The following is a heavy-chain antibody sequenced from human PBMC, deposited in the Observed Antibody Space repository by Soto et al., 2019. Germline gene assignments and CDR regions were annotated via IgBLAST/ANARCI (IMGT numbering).Heavy chain of an antibody. J-gene: IGHJ5*02. CDR1: GYTFTSYG. CDR3: ARGLAAAGTGWFDP. Sequence: ASVKVSCKASGYTFTSYGISWVRQAPGQGLEWMGWISAYNGNTNYAQKHQGRVTMTTDTSTSTAYMELRSLRSDDTAVYYCARGLAAAGTGWFDPWGQGTLVTVSS. V-gene: IGHV1-18*01. CDR2: ISAYNGNT. D-gene: IGHD6-13*01.